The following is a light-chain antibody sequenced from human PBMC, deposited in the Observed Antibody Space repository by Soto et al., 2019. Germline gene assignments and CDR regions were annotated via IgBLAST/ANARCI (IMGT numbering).Light chain of an antibody. Sequence: EIVLTQSPDTLSLSPGERATLSCRASQSVSSIYLGWYQQKPGQAPRLLIYGASSRATGIPDRFSGSGSGTDFTLTISRLEPEDFAVYYCQQCGSSPITFGQGTRLEIK. CDR3: QQCGSSPIT. CDR2: GAS. J-gene: IGKJ5*01. CDR1: QSVSSIY. V-gene: IGKV3-20*01.